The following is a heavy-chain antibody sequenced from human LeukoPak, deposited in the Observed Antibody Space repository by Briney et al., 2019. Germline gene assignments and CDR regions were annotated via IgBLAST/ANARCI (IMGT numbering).Heavy chain of an antibody. V-gene: IGHV3-30*02. CDR3: ANQGGSLTEVGYYMDV. J-gene: IGHJ6*03. D-gene: IGHD1-26*01. CDR2: IRSDGSSK. CDR1: GFIFSTYG. Sequence: PGGSLRLSCAASGFIFSTYGMHWVRQAPGKGLEWVAFIRSDGSSKYYTDSVKGRFTISRDNSKNTLYLQMNSLRAEDTAVYYCANQGGSLTEVGYYMDVWGKGTTVTVSS.